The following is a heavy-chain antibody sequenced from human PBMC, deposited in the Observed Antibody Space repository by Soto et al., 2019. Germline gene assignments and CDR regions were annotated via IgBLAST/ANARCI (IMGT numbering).Heavy chain of an antibody. CDR1: GYTFTNYG. CDR2: TSGYNGNT. V-gene: IGHV1-18*01. D-gene: IGHD2-8*01. CDR3: ARDSTNRAKFDY. J-gene: IGHJ4*02. Sequence: QVQVVQSGGEVKKPGASVKVSCKTSGYTFTNYGISWVRQAPGRGLEWLGWTSGYNGNTNYAQKFQGRVTMTTDTSTSTVYMKLRSLRADDTAVYYCARDSTNRAKFDYWGQGTLGTVSS.